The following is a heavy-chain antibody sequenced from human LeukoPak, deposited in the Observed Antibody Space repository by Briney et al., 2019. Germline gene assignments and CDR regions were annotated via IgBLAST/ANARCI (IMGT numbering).Heavy chain of an antibody. CDR1: GFTFSAHY. D-gene: IGHD1-1*01. J-gene: IGHJ4*02. CDR3: ARAGDGHLDY. V-gene: IGHV3-11*01. Sequence: GSLRLSCAASGFTFSAHYMSWIRQAPGKGLEWVSYISSGAGTIYYADPVKGRFAISRDNAKNSLYLEMNSLRVEDTAVYYCARAGDGHLDYWGQGTLVIVSS. CDR2: ISSGAGTI.